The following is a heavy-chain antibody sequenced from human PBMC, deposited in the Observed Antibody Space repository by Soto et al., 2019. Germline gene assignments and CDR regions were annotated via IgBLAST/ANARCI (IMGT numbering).Heavy chain of an antibody. D-gene: IGHD2-2*01. CDR1: GFTLSSYA. CDR2: ISDSGSST. V-gene: IGHV3-23*01. CDR3: AKGRITSYYDGLDY. J-gene: IGHJ4*02. Sequence: GSLRLSCAASGFTLSSYAVSWVRQAPGKGLEWVSVISDSGSSTYYAASVKGRFTISRDNSKNTLHLQMKSLRAEDTAVYYCAKGRITSYYDGLDYWGQGTQVTVSS.